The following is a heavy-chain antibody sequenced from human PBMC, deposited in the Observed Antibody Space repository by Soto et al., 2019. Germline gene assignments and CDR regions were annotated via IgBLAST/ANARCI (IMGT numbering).Heavy chain of an antibody. D-gene: IGHD3-10*01. CDR3: ASQFEITMVRGVFDY. CDR2: ISGSGGST. J-gene: IGHJ4*03. Sequence: GGSLRLSCAASGFTFSSYAMSWVRQAPGKGLEWVSAISGSGGSTYYADSVKGRFTISRDNSKNTLYLQMNSLSADDAAVYYYASQFEITMVRGVFDYWGQGTLVTVSS. CDR1: GFTFSSYA. V-gene: IGHV3-23*01.